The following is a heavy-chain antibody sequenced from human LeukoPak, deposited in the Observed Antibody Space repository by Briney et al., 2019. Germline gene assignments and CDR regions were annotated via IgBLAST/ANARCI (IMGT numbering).Heavy chain of an antibody. CDR1: GGSISNYH. CDR3: ARGANGYYFDY. CDR2: IYYSGST. D-gene: IGHD5-24*01. Sequence: SETLSLTCTVSGGSISNYHWSWIRQPPGKELEWIGYIYYSGSTNYNPSLKSRVTISVDTSKNQFSLKLSSVTAADTAVYYCARGANGYYFDYWGQGTLVTVSS. J-gene: IGHJ4*02. V-gene: IGHV4-59*01.